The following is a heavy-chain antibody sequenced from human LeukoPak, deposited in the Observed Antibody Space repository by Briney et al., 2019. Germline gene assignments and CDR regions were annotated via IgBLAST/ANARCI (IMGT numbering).Heavy chain of an antibody. D-gene: IGHD3-10*01. Sequence: GGSLRLSCAASGFTFSNYWMTWVCQAPGKGLEWVASIKQDGSGKYYVDSVKGRFTISRDNAMNSFYLQMNSLRAEDTAVYYCARDKSAGADTGSSFYYWGQGALVTVSS. V-gene: IGHV3-7*03. CDR1: GFTFSNYW. J-gene: IGHJ4*02. CDR3: ARDKSAGADTGSSFYY. CDR2: IKQDGSGK.